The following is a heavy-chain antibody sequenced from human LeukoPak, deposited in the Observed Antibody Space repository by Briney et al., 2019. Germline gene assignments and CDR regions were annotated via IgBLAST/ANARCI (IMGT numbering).Heavy chain of an antibody. D-gene: IGHD2-21*01. J-gene: IGHJ4*02. V-gene: IGHV1-69*13. CDR2: IIPIFGTA. CDR3: ARDTDSRDPPHFDY. CDR1: GGTFSSYA. Sequence: SVKVSCKASGGTFSSYAISWVRQAPGQGLEWMGGIIPIFGTANYAQKFQGRVTITADESTSTAYMELSRLRSEDTAVYYCARDTDSRDPPHFDYWGQGTLVTVSS.